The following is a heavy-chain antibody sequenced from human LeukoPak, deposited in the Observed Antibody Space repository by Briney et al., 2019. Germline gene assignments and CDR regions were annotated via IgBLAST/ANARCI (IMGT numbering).Heavy chain of an antibody. CDR1: GGSISSYY. Sequence: KPSETLSLTCTVSGGSISSYYWSWIRQPPGKGLEWIGYIYYSGSTNYNPSLKSRVTISVDTSKNQFSLKLSSVTAADTAVYYCARISSGRPYYFDSWGQGTLVTVSS. D-gene: IGHD6-19*01. CDR3: ARISSGRPYYFDS. CDR2: IYYSGST. V-gene: IGHV4-59*01. J-gene: IGHJ4*02.